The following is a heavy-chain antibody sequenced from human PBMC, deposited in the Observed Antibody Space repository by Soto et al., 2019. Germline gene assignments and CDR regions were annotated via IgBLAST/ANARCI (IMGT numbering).Heavy chain of an antibody. J-gene: IGHJ5*02. CDR3: AKHIPWGPLDP. V-gene: IGHV4-39*01. CDR2: FYYGGNT. Sequence: SETLSLTCTVSGASISSSNFYWGWIRQPPGKGLEWIGGFYYGGNTYYNPSLKSRVTISVDTSKNQFSLNLSSVTAADTAVYYCAKHIPWGPLDPWGQGTLVTVSS. D-gene: IGHD2-21*01. CDR1: GASISSSNFY.